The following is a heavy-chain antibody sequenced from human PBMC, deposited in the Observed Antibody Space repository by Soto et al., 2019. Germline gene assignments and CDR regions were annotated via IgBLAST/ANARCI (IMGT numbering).Heavy chain of an antibody. J-gene: IGHJ4*01. V-gene: IGHV3-30*18. CDR3: AKVRYIWGSYRSGYFDY. Sequence: QVQLVESGGGVVQPGRSLRLSCAASGFTFSSYGMHWVRQAPGKGLEWVAVISYDGSNKYYADSVKGRFTISRDNSKNTLYLQMNSLRAEDTAVYYCAKVRYIWGSYRSGYFDYWGHGTLVTVSS. CDR1: GFTFSSYG. D-gene: IGHD3-16*02. CDR2: ISYDGSNK.